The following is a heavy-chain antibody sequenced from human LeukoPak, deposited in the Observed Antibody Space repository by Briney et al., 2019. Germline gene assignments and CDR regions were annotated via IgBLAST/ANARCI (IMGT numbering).Heavy chain of an antibody. CDR2: IYTSGST. J-gene: IGHJ4*02. Sequence: PSETLSLTCTVSGGSISSGGYYWSWIRQPAGKGLEWIGRIYTSGSTNYNPSLKSRVTMSVDTSKNQFSLKLSSVTAADTAVYYCARVGSGSGSYSKVLSYYFDYWGQGTLVTVSS. CDR1: GGSISSGGYY. CDR3: ARVGSGSGSYSKVLSYYFDY. V-gene: IGHV4-61*02. D-gene: IGHD3-10*01.